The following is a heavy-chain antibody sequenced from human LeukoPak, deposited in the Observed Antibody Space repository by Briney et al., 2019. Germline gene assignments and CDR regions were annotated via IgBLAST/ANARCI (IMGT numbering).Heavy chain of an antibody. J-gene: IGHJ4*02. CDR2: ISSSGSTI. CDR3: ARVKDTVVTPADY. CDR1: GFTFSDYY. V-gene: IGHV3-11*01. D-gene: IGHD4-23*01. Sequence: GGYVRLSCAASGFTFSDYYMSWIRQAPGKGLEWVSYISSSGSTIYYADSVKGRFTISRDNAKNSLYLQMNSLRAEDTAVYYCARVKDTVVTPADYWGQGTLVTVSS.